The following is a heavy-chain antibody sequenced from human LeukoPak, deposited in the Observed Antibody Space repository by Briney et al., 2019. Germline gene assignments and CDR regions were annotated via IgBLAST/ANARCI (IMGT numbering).Heavy chain of an antibody. CDR1: GFTLSSYA. J-gene: IGHJ4*02. Sequence: GGSLRLSCAASGFTLSSYAMSWVRQGPGKGLEWVSAISVSGNTYHADSVKGRFTISRDSSKNTLHLQMNSLRAEDAAVYYCAKAPVTTCSGAYCYPFDYWGQGTLVTVSS. CDR2: ISVSGNT. D-gene: IGHD2-15*01. V-gene: IGHV3-23*01. CDR3: AKAPVTTCSGAYCYPFDY.